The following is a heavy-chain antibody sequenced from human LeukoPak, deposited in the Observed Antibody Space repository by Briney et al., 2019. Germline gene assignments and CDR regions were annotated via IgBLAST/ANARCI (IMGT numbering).Heavy chain of an antibody. D-gene: IGHD3-3*01. V-gene: IGHV1-18*01. CDR1: GYTFTSYG. CDR2: ISAYNGNT. CDR3: ARTRFTTPDDY. J-gene: IGHJ4*02. Sequence: ASVTVSCKASGYTFTSYGISWVRQAPGQGLEWMGWISAYNGNTNYAQKLQGRVTMTTDTSTSTAYLELRSLRSDDTAVYYCARTRFTTPDDYWGQGTLVTVSS.